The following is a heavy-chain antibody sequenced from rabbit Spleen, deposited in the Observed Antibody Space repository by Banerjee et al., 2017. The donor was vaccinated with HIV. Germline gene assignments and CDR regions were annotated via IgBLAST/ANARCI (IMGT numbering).Heavy chain of an antibody. J-gene: IGHJ4*01. CDR3: VREVAAKFSL. D-gene: IGHD4-1*01. CDR1: GFSFSSSYW. CDR2: IYGGSSGAT. Sequence: EESGGDLVKPEGSLTLTCTASGFSFSSSYWICWVRQAPGKGLEWIACIYGGSSGATHYASWAKGRFTISKTSSTTVTLQMTSLTAADTATYFCVREVAAKFSLWGPGTLVTVS. V-gene: IGHV1S45*01.